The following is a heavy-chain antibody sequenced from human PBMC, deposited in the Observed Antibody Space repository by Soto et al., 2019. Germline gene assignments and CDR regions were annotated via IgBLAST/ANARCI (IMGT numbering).Heavy chain of an antibody. D-gene: IGHD6-13*01. Sequence: SVKVSCKASGGTFSSYAISWVRQATGQGLEWMGGIIPIFGTANYAQKFQGRVTITADESTSTAYMELSSLRSEDTAVYYCASGASPIAAAGSVTAYYWGQGTLVTVSS. CDR1: GGTFSSYA. V-gene: IGHV1-69*13. J-gene: IGHJ4*02. CDR3: ASGASPIAAAGSVTAYY. CDR2: IIPIFGTA.